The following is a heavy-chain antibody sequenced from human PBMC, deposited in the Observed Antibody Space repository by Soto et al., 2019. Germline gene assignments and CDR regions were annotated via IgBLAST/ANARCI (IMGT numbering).Heavy chain of an antibody. CDR2: IYYSGST. V-gene: IGHV4-59*01. D-gene: IGHD5-12*01. CDR1: GGSISSYY. CDR3: ARVATGYFDY. Sequence: PSETLSLTCTVSGGSISSYYWSWIRQPPGKGLEWIGYIYYSGSTNYNPSLKSRVTISVDTSKNQFSLKLSSVTAADTAVYYCARVATGYFDYWGPVPPVTFST. J-gene: IGHJ4*02.